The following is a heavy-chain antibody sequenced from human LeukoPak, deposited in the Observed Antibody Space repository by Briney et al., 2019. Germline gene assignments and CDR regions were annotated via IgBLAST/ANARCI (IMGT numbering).Heavy chain of an antibody. CDR2: TKSKIDGGTT. J-gene: IGHJ5*01. CDR3: TTGLGYYDSTGYNYPHNWFDS. CDR1: RXTFSNAW. Sequence: PGGSLRLSCAASRXTFSNAWMSWVRQAPGKGLEWVGRTKSKIDGGTTDYAAPVRGRFTISRDDSKNTLYLQMNSLKIEDTAVYYCTTGLGYYDSTGYNYPHNWFDSWGQGTLVTVSS. D-gene: IGHD3-22*01. V-gene: IGHV3-15*01.